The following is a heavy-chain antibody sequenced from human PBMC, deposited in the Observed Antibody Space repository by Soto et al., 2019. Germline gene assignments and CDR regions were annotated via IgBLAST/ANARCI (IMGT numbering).Heavy chain of an antibody. J-gene: IGHJ5*02. V-gene: IGHV1-18*04. CDR2: ISPKNGNR. Sequence: QPQLVQSGAEVREPGASVKLSCKASGYSFSTYDISWLRQAPGKGLEWMGVISPKNGNRNFAWKFLDRVFMTTDTSSNTAYMELESLRYDDTAIYYCATSYDSGFDPWGHGTRVTVSS. CDR1: GYSFSTYD. CDR3: ATSYDSGFDP. D-gene: IGHD3-3*01.